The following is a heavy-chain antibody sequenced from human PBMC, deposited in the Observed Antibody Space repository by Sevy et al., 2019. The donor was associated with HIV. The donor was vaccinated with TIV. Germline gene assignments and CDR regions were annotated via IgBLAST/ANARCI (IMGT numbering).Heavy chain of an antibody. CDR3: AKRDYGDYVDYFDP. Sequence: SETLSLTCTVSGGSVSSDFSYWNWVRQPPGKGLEYIGSISYGGTTSYNPSLKSRVTITLDTYKNHFSLMVNSVTAADTAIYYCAKRDYGDYVDYFDPWGQGTLVTVSS. J-gene: IGHJ5*02. CDR2: ISYGGTT. D-gene: IGHD4-17*01. V-gene: IGHV4-61*03. CDR1: GGSVSSDFSY.